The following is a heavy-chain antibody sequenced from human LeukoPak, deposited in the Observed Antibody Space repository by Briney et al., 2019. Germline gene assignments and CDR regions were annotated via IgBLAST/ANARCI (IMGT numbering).Heavy chain of an antibody. J-gene: IGHJ4*02. D-gene: IGHD6-13*01. CDR3: ARGVPAGTFDY. CDR1: VGTFSSYA. CDR2: IIPILGIA. V-gene: IGHV1-69*04. Sequence: SVKVSCKASVGTFSSYAISWVRQAPGQELEWMGRIIPILGIANYAQKFQGRVTITADKSTSTAYMERSGLRSDDTAVYYCARGVPAGTFDYWGQGTLVTVSS.